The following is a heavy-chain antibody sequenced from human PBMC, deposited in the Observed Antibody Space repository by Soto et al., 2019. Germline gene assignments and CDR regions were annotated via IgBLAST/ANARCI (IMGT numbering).Heavy chain of an antibody. CDR1: GFNFSRYA. CDR2: ISGSGDKT. V-gene: IGHV3-23*01. CDR3: AKKAGVRAGDPDC. D-gene: IGHD4-17*01. J-gene: IGHJ4*02. Sequence: EVHLLESGGGLVQPGGSLRLSCTASGFNFSRYAMSWVRQAPGKGLEWVSAISGSGDKTYYAESVQGRFIISRDNSKNTLYVQMNSLGVEDTAVYYCAKKAGVRAGDPDCWGQGTLVTVSS.